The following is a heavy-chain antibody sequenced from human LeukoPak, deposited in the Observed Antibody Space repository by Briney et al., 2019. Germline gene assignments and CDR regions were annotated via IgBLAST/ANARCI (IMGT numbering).Heavy chain of an antibody. CDR2: INPNSGGT. V-gene: IGHV1-2*02. J-gene: IGHJ4*02. CDR1: GYTFTGYY. CDR3: ARDHAAYSSSWYDFDY. Sequence: ASVKVSCKASGYTFTGYYMHWVRQAPGQGLEWMGWINPNSGGTNYAQKFQGRVTMTRDTSISTANMELSRLRSDDTAVYYCARDHAAYSSSWYDFDYWGQGTLVTVSS. D-gene: IGHD6-13*01.